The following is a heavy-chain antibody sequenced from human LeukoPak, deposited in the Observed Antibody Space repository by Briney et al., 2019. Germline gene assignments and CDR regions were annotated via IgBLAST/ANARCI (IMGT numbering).Heavy chain of an antibody. CDR2: IYYSGST. Sequence: SETLSLTCTVSGGSINSSSYYWGWIRQPPRKGLEWIGSIYYSGSTYYNPSLKSRVTISVDTSKNQFSLKLSSVTAADTAVYYCATSKRTTVTTRFDPWGQGTLVTVSS. J-gene: IGHJ5*02. D-gene: IGHD4-17*01. CDR3: ATSKRTTVTTRFDP. CDR1: GGSINSSSYY. V-gene: IGHV4-39*01.